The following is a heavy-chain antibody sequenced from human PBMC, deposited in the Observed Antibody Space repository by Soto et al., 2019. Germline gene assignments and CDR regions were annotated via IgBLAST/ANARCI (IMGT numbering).Heavy chain of an antibody. CDR1: GYTFTSYG. CDR3: ARDLRNVGVWGSYRPLGY. Sequence: QVQLVQSGAEVKKPGASVKVSCKASGYTFTSYGISWVRQAPGQGLEWMGWISAYNGNTNYAQKLQGRVTMTTDTSTSTAYMELRSLRSDDTAVYYCARDLRNVGVWGSYRPLGYWGQGTLVTVSS. V-gene: IGHV1-18*01. J-gene: IGHJ4*02. CDR2: ISAYNGNT. D-gene: IGHD3-16*02.